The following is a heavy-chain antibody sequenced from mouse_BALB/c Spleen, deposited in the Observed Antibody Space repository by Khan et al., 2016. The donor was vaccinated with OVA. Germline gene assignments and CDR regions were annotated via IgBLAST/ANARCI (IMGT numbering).Heavy chain of an antibody. J-gene: IGHJ4*01. D-gene: IGHD2-4*01. CDR2: IFPGNVNT. Sequence: QVQLQQSGPDLVKPGTSVRISCKASGYTFTTYYIHWVKQRPGQGLEWIGWIFPGNVNTKYNEKFKGKATLTADKSSSTAHMQLSSLTSEDSAVYFWARDDCLEVDAMDYWGQGSSVTVSS. V-gene: IGHV1S56*01. CDR3: ARDDCLEVDAMDY. CDR1: GYTFTTYY.